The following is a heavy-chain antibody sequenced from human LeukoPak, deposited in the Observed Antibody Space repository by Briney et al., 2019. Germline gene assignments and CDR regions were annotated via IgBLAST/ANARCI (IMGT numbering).Heavy chain of an antibody. D-gene: IGHD3-22*01. CDR1: GYTFTSYG. J-gene: IGHJ4*02. CDR2: ISAYNGNT. Sequence: ASVKVSCKASGYTFTSYGISWVRQAPGQGLEWMGWISAYNGNTNYAQKLQGRVTMTTDTSTSTAYMELRSLRSDDTAVHYCARDPSFHYYDSSGYYYFDYWGQGTLVTVSS. CDR3: ARDPSFHYYDSSGYYYFDY. V-gene: IGHV1-18*01.